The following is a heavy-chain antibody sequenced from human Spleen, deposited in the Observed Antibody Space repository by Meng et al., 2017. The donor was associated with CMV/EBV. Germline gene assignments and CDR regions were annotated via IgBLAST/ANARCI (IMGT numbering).Heavy chain of an antibody. CDR2: IWYDGSEE. CDR3: AKAPYSGGFDS. D-gene: IGHD3-10*01. Sequence: TASGFNCMKCGMHWVRQAPGKGLEWVAVIWYDGSEEYYADNVKGRFTISRDNYRHMLYLQMNNLRAEDTAVYYCAKAPYSGGFDSWGQGTLVTVSS. J-gene: IGHJ4*02. CDR1: GFNCMKCG. V-gene: IGHV3-33*03.